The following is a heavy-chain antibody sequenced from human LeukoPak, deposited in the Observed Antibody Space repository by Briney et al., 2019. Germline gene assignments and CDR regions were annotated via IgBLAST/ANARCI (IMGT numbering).Heavy chain of an antibody. D-gene: IGHD3-22*01. CDR1: GFSFSSYG. J-gene: IGHJ4*01. Sequence: GRSLRLSCAASGFSFSSYGMHWVRQAPGKGLEWVAVISYDGSKEYYADSVKGRFTISRDNSKNTLYLQMNSLRAEDTAVYYCAKPPYDSSGYYQSTFDYWGHGTLVTVSA. V-gene: IGHV3-30*18. CDR3: AKPPYDSSGYYQSTFDY. CDR2: ISYDGSKE.